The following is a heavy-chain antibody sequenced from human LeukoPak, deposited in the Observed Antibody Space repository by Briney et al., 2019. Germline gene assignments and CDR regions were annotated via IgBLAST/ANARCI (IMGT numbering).Heavy chain of an antibody. V-gene: IGHV4-4*09. J-gene: IGHJ4*02. Sequence: KSSETLSLTCTVSGGSISSYYWSWIRQPPGKGLEWIGDIYTSGSTNYNPSLKSRVTISVDTSKNQFTLTLTSVTAADTAVYYCARHKAAAGIFDYWGQGTLVTVSS. CDR2: IYTSGST. CDR3: ARHKAAAGIFDY. CDR1: GGSISSYY. D-gene: IGHD6-13*01.